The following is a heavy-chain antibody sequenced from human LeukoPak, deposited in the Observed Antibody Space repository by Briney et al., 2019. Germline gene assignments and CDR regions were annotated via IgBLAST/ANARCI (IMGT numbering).Heavy chain of an antibody. CDR2: IYYSGST. V-gene: IGHV4-59*01. Sequence: SETLSLTCTVSGGSISSYYWSWIRQPAGKGLEWIGYIYYSGSTNYSPSLKSRVTISVDTSKNQFSLKLSSVTAADTAVYYCASTKGELGFDYWGQGTLVTVSS. D-gene: IGHD1-26*01. CDR3: ASTKGELGFDY. CDR1: GGSISSYY. J-gene: IGHJ4*02.